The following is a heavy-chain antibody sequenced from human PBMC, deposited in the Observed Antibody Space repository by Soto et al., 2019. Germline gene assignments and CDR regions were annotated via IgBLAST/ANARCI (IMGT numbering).Heavy chain of an antibody. CDR1: GGSIDNYEYY. Sequence: QVQLQESGPGLVKPSQTLSLTCTVSGGSIDNYEYYWTWIRQPPGKGLEWVGYIYYSGRTNYNPCLNSRLTISLDTSKNQFSLRLTSVSAADTAMYYCARDRSNSPDYFDFWGQGTLVTVSS. J-gene: IGHJ4*02. CDR2: IYYSGRT. CDR3: ARDRSNSPDYFDF. V-gene: IGHV4-30-4*01. D-gene: IGHD6-6*01.